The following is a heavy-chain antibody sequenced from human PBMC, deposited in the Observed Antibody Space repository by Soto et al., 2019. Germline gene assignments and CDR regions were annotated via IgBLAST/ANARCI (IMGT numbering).Heavy chain of an antibody. J-gene: IGHJ2*01. CDR2: IWYDGSNK. Sequence: QVQLVESGGGVVQPGRSLRLSCAASGFTFSSYGMHWVRQAPGKGLEWVAVIWYDGSNKYYADSVKGRFTISRDNSKNPVPLYRNSLRAEDTAVYYCARGPGYSSGWYWYFALWGRGTLVTVSS. CDR3: ARGPGYSSGWYWYFAL. CDR1: GFTFSSYG. V-gene: IGHV3-33*01. D-gene: IGHD6-19*01.